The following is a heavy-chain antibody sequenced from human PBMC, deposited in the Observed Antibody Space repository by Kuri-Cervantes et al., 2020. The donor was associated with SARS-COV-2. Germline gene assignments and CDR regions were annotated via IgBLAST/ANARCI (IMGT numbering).Heavy chain of an antibody. J-gene: IGHJ4*02. CDR1: GASISSDY. D-gene: IGHD6-19*01. CDR2: IYYIGST. V-gene: IGHV4-59*08. CDR3: ARHEQWREHKGLGFDY. Sequence: SETLSLTCTVSGASISSDYWSWIRQSPGKGLEWIGYIYYIGSTNYNPSLKSRVTISVARSKNQFSLKLSSVTAADTAVYYCARHEQWREHKGLGFDYWGQGTLVTVSS.